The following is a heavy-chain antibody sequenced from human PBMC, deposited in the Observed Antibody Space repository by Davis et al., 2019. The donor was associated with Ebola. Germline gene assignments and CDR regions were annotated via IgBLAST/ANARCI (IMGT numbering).Heavy chain of an antibody. CDR1: GFTFSSYS. D-gene: IGHD6-6*01. CDR2: ISSSSSTI. Sequence: GESLKISCAASGFTFSSYSMNWVRQAPGKGLEWVSYISSSSSTIYYADSVKGRFTISRDNAKNSLYLQMNSLRDEDTAVYYCARYSSSQIIYYYYYGMDDWGKGTTVTVSS. CDR3: ARYSSSQIIYYYYYGMDD. V-gene: IGHV3-48*02. J-gene: IGHJ6*04.